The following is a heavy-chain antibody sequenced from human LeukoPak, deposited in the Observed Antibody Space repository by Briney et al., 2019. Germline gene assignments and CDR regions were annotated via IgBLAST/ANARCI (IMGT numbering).Heavy chain of an antibody. Sequence: GGSLRLSCAASGFSFSTYGMHWVRQAPGKGLEWVAVISYDGSNRFYADSVKGRFTISRDNSKNTLTLQMNSLRVEDTALYYCASQYYYDSSGADYWGQGTLVTVSS. D-gene: IGHD3-22*01. CDR3: ASQYYYDSSGADY. V-gene: IGHV3-30*03. CDR2: ISYDGSNR. CDR1: GFSFSTYG. J-gene: IGHJ4*02.